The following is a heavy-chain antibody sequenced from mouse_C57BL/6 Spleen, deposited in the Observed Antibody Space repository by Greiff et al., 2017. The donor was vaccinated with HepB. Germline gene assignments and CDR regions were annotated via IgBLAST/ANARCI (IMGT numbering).Heavy chain of an antibody. V-gene: IGHV5-12*01. CDR1: GFTFSDYY. J-gene: IGHJ4*01. CDR3: ARHPPANYDYAMDY. Sequence: EVHLVESGGGLVQPGGSLKLSCAASGFTFSDYYMYWVRQTPEKRLEWVAYISNGGGSTYYPDTVKGRFTISRDNAKNTLYLQMSRLKSEDTAMYYCARHPPANYDYAMDYWGQGTSVTVSS. CDR2: ISNGGGST. D-gene: IGHD2-1*01.